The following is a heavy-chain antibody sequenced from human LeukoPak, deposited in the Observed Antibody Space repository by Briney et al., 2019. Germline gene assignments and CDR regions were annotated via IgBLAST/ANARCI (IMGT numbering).Heavy chain of an antibody. CDR2: IYYSGST. Sequence: PSETLSLTCTVSGGHIDSFFWNWIRQPPGKGLEWIGYIYYSGSTNYNPSLKSRVTISVDTSKNQFSLKLSSVTAADTAVYYCARAGEWLFLFDYWGQGTLVTVSS. CDR1: GGHIDSFF. V-gene: IGHV4-59*01. CDR3: ARAGEWLFLFDY. D-gene: IGHD3-22*01. J-gene: IGHJ4*02.